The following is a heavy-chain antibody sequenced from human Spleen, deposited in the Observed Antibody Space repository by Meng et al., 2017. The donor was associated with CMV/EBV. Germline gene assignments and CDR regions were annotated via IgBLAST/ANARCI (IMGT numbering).Heavy chain of an antibody. Sequence: ASVKVSCKTSGYIFTGYYIHWLRQAPGQGLEWMGWIHPNSGDTNYVQKFHGRVTMTRDTSIRTAYMELSGLRSDDTAIYYCARDAGYSYGLLFDYWGQGKMVTVSS. J-gene: IGHJ4*02. D-gene: IGHD5-18*01. V-gene: IGHV1-2*02. CDR3: ARDAGYSYGLLFDY. CDR2: IHPNSGDT. CDR1: GYIFTGYY.